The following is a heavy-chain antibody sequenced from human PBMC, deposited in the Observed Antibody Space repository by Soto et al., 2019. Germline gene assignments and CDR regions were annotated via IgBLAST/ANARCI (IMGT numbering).Heavy chain of an antibody. CDR1: GGSVTSYY. CDR3: ARVTGRYYYGMDV. V-gene: IGHV4-59*02. J-gene: IGHJ6*02. CDR2: IYYSGST. Sequence: SETLSLTCPVFGGSVTSYYWTWIRQPPGKGLEWIGYIYYSGSTNYNPSLKSRVTISVDTSKNQFSLKLSSVTAADTAVYYCARVTGRYYYGMDVWGQGTTVTVSS.